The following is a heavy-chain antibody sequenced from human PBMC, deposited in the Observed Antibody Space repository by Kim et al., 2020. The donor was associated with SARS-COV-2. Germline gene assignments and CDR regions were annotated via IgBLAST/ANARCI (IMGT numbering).Heavy chain of an antibody. CDR3: ARAGSSLYDYYDSSDSPYYFDY. Sequence: GGSLRLSCAASGFTFSSYGMHWVRQAPGKGLEWAAVIWYDGSNKYYGDSVKGRFTISRDNSKNTLYLQMSSLSAEDTAVYYCARAGSSLYDYYDSSDSPYYFDYWGQGTRVTVSS. J-gene: IGHJ4*02. V-gene: IGHV3-33*01. CDR2: IWYDGSNK. CDR1: GFTFSSYG. D-gene: IGHD3-22*01.